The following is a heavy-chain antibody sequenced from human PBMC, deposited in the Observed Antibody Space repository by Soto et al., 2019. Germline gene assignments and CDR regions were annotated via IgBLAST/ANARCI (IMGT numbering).Heavy chain of an antibody. V-gene: IGHV4-59*08. CDR2: IYYSGST. J-gene: IGHJ6*02. D-gene: IGHD6-6*01. CDR1: GGSISSYY. CDR3: ARLSYSSSPYYYGMDV. Sequence: GGSISSYYWSWIRQPPGKGLEWIGYIYYSGSTSYNPSLKSRVTISVDTSKNQFSLKLSSVTAADTAVYYCARLSYSSSPYYYGMDVWGQGTTVTVS.